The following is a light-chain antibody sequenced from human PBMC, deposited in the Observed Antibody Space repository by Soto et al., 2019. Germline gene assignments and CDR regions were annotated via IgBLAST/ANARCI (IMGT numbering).Light chain of an antibody. CDR1: SSNVGSGT. CDR2: NSN. J-gene: IGLJ3*02. Sequence: QSVLTQPPSASGTPGQRVTISCSGTSSNVGSGTVNWYQQLPGTAPKLLIYNSNQRPSGVPDRFSGSKSGTSASLAISGLQSEDEAEYFCGGWDDSVNGPVFGGGTKLTVL. CDR3: GGWDDSVNGPV. V-gene: IGLV1-44*01.